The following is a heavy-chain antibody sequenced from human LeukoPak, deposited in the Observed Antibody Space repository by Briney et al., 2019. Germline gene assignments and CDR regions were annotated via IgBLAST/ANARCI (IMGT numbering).Heavy chain of an antibody. J-gene: IGHJ4*02. CDR3: ATDQRYAFDY. CDR2: IRNKANSYTT. V-gene: IGHV3-72*01. Sequence: GGSLRLSCAVSGFTFSDYYMDWVRQAPGRGLEWVGRIRNKANSYTTEYAASVKGRFTISRDDSKNSLYLQMNSLKAEDTAMYYCATDQRYAFDYWGQGILVTVSS. D-gene: IGHD3-9*01. CDR1: GFTFSDYY.